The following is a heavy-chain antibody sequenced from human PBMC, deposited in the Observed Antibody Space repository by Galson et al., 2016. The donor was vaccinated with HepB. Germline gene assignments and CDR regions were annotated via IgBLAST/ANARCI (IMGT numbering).Heavy chain of an antibody. CDR1: DYIFINYS. V-gene: IGHV1-18*04. CDR3: ARDSHHKGGTYNLWSGWFDP. Sequence: SVKVSCKASDYIFINYSISWVRQAPGQGLEWLGWISSFNGNTKYAQSLQGRVTMTTDTSTSTAYMELRSLNADDTAVYFCARDSHHKGGTYNLWSGWFDPWGQGTLVTVSS. CDR2: ISSFNGNT. D-gene: IGHD1-14*01. J-gene: IGHJ5*02.